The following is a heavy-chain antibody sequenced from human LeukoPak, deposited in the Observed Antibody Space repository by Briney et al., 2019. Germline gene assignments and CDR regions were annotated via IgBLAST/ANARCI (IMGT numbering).Heavy chain of an antibody. CDR1: GFTFSSYA. D-gene: IGHD1-14*01. CDR2: ISYDGSNK. J-gene: IGHJ3*02. V-gene: IGHV3-30*04. Sequence: GRSLRLSCAASGFTFSSYAMHWVRQAPGKGLEWVAVISYDGSNKYYADSVKGRFTISRDNSKNTLYLQMNSLRAEDTAVYYCTKRPGMYNAFDIWGQGTRVTVSP. CDR3: TKRPGMYNAFDI.